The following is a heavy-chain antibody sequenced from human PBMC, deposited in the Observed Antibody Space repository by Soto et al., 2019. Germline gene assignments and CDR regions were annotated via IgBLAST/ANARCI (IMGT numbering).Heavy chain of an antibody. J-gene: IGHJ4*02. CDR1: GFSISRYG. V-gene: IGHV3-33*01. CDR2: IWYDGSNK. Sequence: SLRLYCAACGFSISRYGLHWVRQAPGKGLEWVAVIWYDGSNKYYADSVKGRFTISRDNSKNTLYLQMNSLRAEDTAVYYCARGLEGWFGEYPGHYFDYWGQGTLVTVSS. D-gene: IGHD3-10*01. CDR3: ARGLEGWFGEYPGHYFDY.